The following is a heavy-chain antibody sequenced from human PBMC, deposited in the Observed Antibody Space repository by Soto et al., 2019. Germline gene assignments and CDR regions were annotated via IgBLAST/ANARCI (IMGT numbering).Heavy chain of an antibody. J-gene: IGHJ3*02. Sequence: QVQLQESGPGLVKPSLTLSLTCTVSGGSISSGDYYWSWVRQPPGKGLEWIGYIFYNGSTSYNPSLKSRLTISVDTSKNQFSLKLSSVTAADTAVLYCARDMGFVGSEAFDIWGHGTVVTVSS. CDR1: GGSISSGDYY. V-gene: IGHV4-30-4*01. CDR2: IFYNGST. D-gene: IGHD1-26*01. CDR3: ARDMGFVGSEAFDI.